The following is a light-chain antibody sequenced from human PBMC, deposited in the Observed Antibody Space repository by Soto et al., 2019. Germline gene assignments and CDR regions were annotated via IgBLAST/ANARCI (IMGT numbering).Light chain of an antibody. J-gene: IGLJ3*02. CDR3: CSYAGSRWV. CDR1: SDDIGNFNL. Sequence: QSALTQPASVSGSPGQSITFSCTGSSDDIGNFNLVSWYQQYPGKAPKLILYEVNKRPLGVSDRFSGSKSGNTASLTISGLQAEDEADYHRCSYAGSRWVFGGGTKVTVL. V-gene: IGLV2-23*02. CDR2: EVN.